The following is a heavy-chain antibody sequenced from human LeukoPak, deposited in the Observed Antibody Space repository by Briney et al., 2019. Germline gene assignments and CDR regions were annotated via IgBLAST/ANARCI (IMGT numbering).Heavy chain of an antibody. CDR2: ICYSGST. J-gene: IGHJ4*02. D-gene: IGHD2-2*01. Sequence: PSETLSLTCAVSGGSISSGGYSWSWIRQPPGKGLEWIGYICYSGSTFYNPSLKSRVTISVDTSKNHFSLKLSSLTAADTAVYYCARGPYCSSTSCYPRYYFDYWGQGTLVTVSS. CDR3: ARGPYCSSTSCYPRYYFDY. V-gene: IGHV4-30-2*05. CDR1: GGSISSGGYS.